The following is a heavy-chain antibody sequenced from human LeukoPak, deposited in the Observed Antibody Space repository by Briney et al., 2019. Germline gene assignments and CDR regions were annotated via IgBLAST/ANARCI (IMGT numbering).Heavy chain of an antibody. Sequence: SETLSLTCTVSGYSITSGYYWGWIRPTTGKGLEWIGNIYDGGTTYYNPSLNSRVSISQDTSKNQISLKPGSVTAADTAVYYCARGNAYTGSWHVDYWGQGTLVTVSP. CDR2: IYDGGTT. V-gene: IGHV4-38-2*02. CDR3: ARGNAYTGSWHVDY. CDR1: GYSITSGYY. J-gene: IGHJ4*02. D-gene: IGHD1-26*01.